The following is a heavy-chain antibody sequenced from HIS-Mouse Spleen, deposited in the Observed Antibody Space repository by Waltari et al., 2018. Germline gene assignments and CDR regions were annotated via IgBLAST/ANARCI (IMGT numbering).Heavy chain of an antibody. V-gene: IGHV4-4*07. CDR3: AREVVVVVAATHDAFDI. Sequence: QVQLQESGPGLVKPSETLSLTCTVYGGSISSYYWSWIRQPAGKGLGWIGRIYTSGGTNYTPSLKRLVTMSVDTSTNQFSLKLSSVTAADTAVYYCAREVVVVVAATHDAFDIWGQGTMVTVSS. J-gene: IGHJ3*02. CDR2: IYTSGGT. CDR1: GGSISSYY. D-gene: IGHD2-15*01.